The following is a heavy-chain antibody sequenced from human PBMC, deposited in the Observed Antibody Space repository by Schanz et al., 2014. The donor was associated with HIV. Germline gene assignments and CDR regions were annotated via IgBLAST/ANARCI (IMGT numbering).Heavy chain of an antibody. CDR2: INPNSGGT. Sequence: QVQLVQSGAEVQKPGASVKVSCKASGYTFTSYYIHWVRQAPGQGLEWMGWINPNSGGTNLAQKFEGRVTMSMDTSISTAYMEVRSLRSDDTALYFCARDLVDSSTWYDAFDIWGQGTKVTVSS. V-gene: IGHV1-2*02. D-gene: IGHD6-13*01. CDR3: ARDLVDSSTWYDAFDI. CDR1: GYTFTSYY. J-gene: IGHJ3*02.